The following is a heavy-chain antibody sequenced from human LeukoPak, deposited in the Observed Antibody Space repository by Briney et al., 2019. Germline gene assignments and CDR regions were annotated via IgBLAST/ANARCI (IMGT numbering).Heavy chain of an antibody. V-gene: IGHV3-48*03. D-gene: IGHD2-2*01. CDR3: AREACSSTSCYDY. CDR1: GFTFSSYE. Sequence: GGSLRLSCAASGFTFSSYEMNWVRQAPGKGLEWVSYISSSDGTIYYADSVKGRFTFSSGNAKNSLYLQMNSLRVEDTAVYYCAREACSSTSCYDYWGQGTLVTVSS. CDR2: ISSSDGTI. J-gene: IGHJ4*02.